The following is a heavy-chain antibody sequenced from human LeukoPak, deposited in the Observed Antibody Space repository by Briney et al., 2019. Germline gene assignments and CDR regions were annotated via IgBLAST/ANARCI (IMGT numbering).Heavy chain of an antibody. V-gene: IGHV1-69*05. Sequence: SVKVSCKASGGTFSSYAISWVRQAPGQGLEWMGGIIPIFGTANYAQKFQGRVTITTDESTSTAYMELSSLRSEDTAVYYCASTRRTAMPSYYFDYRGQGTLVTVSS. CDR3: ASTRRTAMPSYYFDY. J-gene: IGHJ4*02. CDR1: GGTFSSYA. D-gene: IGHD5-18*01. CDR2: IIPIFGTA.